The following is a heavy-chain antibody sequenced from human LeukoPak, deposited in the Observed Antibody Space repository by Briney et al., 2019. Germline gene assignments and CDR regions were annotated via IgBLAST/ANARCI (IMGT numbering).Heavy chain of an antibody. V-gene: IGHV3-30*03. D-gene: IGHD3-22*01. CDR3: VRGIFPYDSSGHGMDV. Sequence: GGSLRLSCAASGFTFSSYGMHWVRQAPGKGLEWVAVISYDGSNKYYADSVKGRFTISRDNSKNTLYLQMNSLRAEDTAVYYCVRGIFPYDSSGHGMDVWGQGTTVTVSS. J-gene: IGHJ6*02. CDR2: ISYDGSNK. CDR1: GFTFSSYG.